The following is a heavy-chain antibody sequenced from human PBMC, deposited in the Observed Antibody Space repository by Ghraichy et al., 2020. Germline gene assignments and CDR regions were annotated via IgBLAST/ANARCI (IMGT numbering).Heavy chain of an antibody. J-gene: IGHJ6*02. Sequence: GESLNISCAASGFTFSSYEMNWVRQAPGKGLEWVSYISSSGSTIYYADSVKGRFTISRDNAKNSLYLQMNSLRAEDTAVYYCAREVGYCSGGSCYSRAEYYYYGMDVWGQGTTVTVSS. D-gene: IGHD2-15*01. CDR1: GFTFSSYE. CDR3: AREVGYCSGGSCYSRAEYYYYGMDV. V-gene: IGHV3-48*03. CDR2: ISSSGSTI.